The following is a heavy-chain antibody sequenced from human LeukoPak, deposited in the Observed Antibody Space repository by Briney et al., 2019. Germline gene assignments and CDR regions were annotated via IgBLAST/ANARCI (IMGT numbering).Heavy chain of an antibody. Sequence: SVKVSCKASRGTFSSYAISWVRQAPGQGLEWMGGIIPIFGTANYAQKFQGRVTMTRDTSTSTVYMELSSLRSEDTAVYYCARDNMIVDYWGQGTLVTVSS. D-gene: IGHD3-22*01. CDR3: ARDNMIVDY. CDR2: IIPIFGTA. CDR1: RGTFSSYA. J-gene: IGHJ4*02. V-gene: IGHV1-69*05.